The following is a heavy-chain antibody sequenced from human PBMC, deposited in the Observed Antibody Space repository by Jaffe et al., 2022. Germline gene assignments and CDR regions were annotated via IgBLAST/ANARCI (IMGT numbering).Heavy chain of an antibody. D-gene: IGHD2-2*01. Sequence: EVQLVESGGGLVQPGRSLRLSCTASGFTFGDYAMSWFRQAPGKGLEWVGFIRSKAYGGTTEYAASVKGRFTISRDDSKSIAYLQMNSLKTEDTAVYYCTRDRYCSSTSCLGWFDPWGQGTLVTVSS. J-gene: IGHJ5*02. CDR2: IRSKAYGGTT. CDR3: TRDRYCSSTSCLGWFDP. CDR1: GFTFGDYA. V-gene: IGHV3-49*03.